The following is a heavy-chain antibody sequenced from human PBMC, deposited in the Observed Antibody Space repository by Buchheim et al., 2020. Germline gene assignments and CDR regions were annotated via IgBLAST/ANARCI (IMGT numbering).Heavy chain of an antibody. CDR3: ARGSYDSSGYTFDY. D-gene: IGHD3-22*01. CDR1: GFTVSSNY. Sequence: EVQLVESGGGLVQPGGSLRLSCAASGFTVSSNYMSWVRQAPGKGLEWVSVIYSGGSTYYAESVKGRFTISRDNSKNPLYLQMNSLRAEDTAVYYCARGSYDSSGYTFDYWGQGTL. J-gene: IGHJ4*02. V-gene: IGHV3-66*01. CDR2: IYSGGST.